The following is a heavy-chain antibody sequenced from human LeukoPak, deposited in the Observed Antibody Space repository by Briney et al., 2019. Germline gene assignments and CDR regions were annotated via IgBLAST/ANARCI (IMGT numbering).Heavy chain of an antibody. D-gene: IGHD3-3*01. J-gene: IGHJ6*02. CDR3: TTQGFRIFGVYGMDV. Sequence: ETLSLTCAVYGGSFSGYYWSWVRQAPGKGLEWVGRIKSKTDGWTTDYEAPVKGRFTISRDESRNTLYLQMNSLKTEDTAVYYCTTQGFRIFGVYGMDVWGQGTTVTVSS. CDR2: IKSKTDGWTT. CDR1: GGSFSGYY. V-gene: IGHV3-15*01.